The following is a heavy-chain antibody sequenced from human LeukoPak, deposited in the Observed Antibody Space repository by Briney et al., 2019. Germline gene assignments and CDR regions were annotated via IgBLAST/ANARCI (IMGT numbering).Heavy chain of an antibody. CDR2: IHHRGST. CDR1: GGSISSGNYY. J-gene: IGHJ5*02. D-gene: IGHD3-10*01. CDR3: ASYGSGSYRFDP. Sequence: NPSETLSLTCTVSGGSISSGNYYWSWIRQHPGKGLEWIGYIHHRGSTYYNPSLKSRVIISVDTSKNQFSLKLNSVTAADTAVYYCASYGSGSYRFDPWGQGTLVTVSS. V-gene: IGHV4-31*03.